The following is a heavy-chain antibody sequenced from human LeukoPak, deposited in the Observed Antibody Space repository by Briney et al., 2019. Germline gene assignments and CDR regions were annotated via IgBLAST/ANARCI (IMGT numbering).Heavy chain of an antibody. D-gene: IGHD3-3*01. V-gene: IGHV4-59*08. CDR2: IYYSGST. J-gene: IGHJ4*02. Sequence: SETLSLTCTVSGGSISSYYWSWIRQPPGKGLEWIGYIYYSGSTNYNPSLKSRVTISVDTSKNQFSLKLSSVTAADTAVYYRARQQDFWTFDYWGQGTLVTVSS. CDR1: GGSISSYY. CDR3: ARQQDFWTFDY.